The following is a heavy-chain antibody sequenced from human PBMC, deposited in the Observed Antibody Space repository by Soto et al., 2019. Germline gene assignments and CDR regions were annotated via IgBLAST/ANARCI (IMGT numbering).Heavy chain of an antibody. CDR2: IIPIFGTA. J-gene: IGHJ6*02. CDR3: ARDRDYGDYARYYYYGMDV. D-gene: IGHD4-17*01. Sequence: ASVKVSCKASGGTFSSYAISWVRQAPGQGLEWMGGIIPIFGTANYAQKFQGRVTITADESTSTAYMELSSLRSEDTAVYYCARDRDYGDYARYYYYGMDVWGQGTTVTVSS. V-gene: IGHV1-69*13. CDR1: GGTFSSYA.